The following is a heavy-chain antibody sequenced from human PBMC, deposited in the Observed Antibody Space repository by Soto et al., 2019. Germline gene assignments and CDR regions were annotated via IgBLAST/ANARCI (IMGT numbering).Heavy chain of an antibody. J-gene: IGHJ4*02. D-gene: IGHD5-18*01. V-gene: IGHV3-11*01. Sequence: GGSLRLSCAASGFTFSDYYRSWIRQAPGKGLEWVSYISSSGSTIYYADSVKGRFTISRDNAKNSLYLQMNSLRAEDTAVYYCARYREVGYLYGFFDYWGQGTLVTVSS. CDR1: GFTFSDYY. CDR3: ARYREVGYLYGFFDY. CDR2: ISSSGSTI.